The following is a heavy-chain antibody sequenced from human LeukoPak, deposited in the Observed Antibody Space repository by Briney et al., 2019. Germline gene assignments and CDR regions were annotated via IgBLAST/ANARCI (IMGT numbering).Heavy chain of an antibody. J-gene: IGHJ4*02. CDR3: ARAKQWLVPPAPFDY. CDR2: INHSGST. Sequence: PSETLSLTCAVYGGSFSGYYWRWIRQPPGKGLEWIGEINHSGSTNYNPSLKSRVTISVDTSKNQFSLKLSSVTAADTAVYYCARAKQWLVPPAPFDYWGQGTLVTVSS. D-gene: IGHD6-19*01. V-gene: IGHV4-34*01. CDR1: GGSFSGYY.